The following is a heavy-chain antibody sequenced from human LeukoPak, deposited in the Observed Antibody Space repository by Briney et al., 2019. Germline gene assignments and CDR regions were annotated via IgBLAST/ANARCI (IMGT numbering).Heavy chain of an antibody. D-gene: IGHD3-16*02. V-gene: IGHV4-59*01. CDR2: IYYSGST. J-gene: IGHJ4*02. CDR1: GGSISSYY. CDR3: ARMKRELSIDY. Sequence: PSETLSLTCTVSGGSISSYYWSWIRQPPGKGLEWIGYIYYSGSTNYNPSLKSRVTISVDTSKNQFSLKLSSVTAADTAVYYCARMKRELSIDYWGQGTLVTVSS.